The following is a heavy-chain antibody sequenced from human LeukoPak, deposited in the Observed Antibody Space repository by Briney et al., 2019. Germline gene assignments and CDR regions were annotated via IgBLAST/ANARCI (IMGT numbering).Heavy chain of an antibody. J-gene: IGHJ4*02. Sequence: GGSLRLSCAASGFTFSSYWMSWVRQAPGKGLEWVSSISSSSSYIYYADSVKGRFTISRDNAKNSLYLQMNSLRAEDTAVYYCARRWLQFGPLFDYWGQGTLVTVSS. V-gene: IGHV3-21*01. CDR2: ISSSSSYI. D-gene: IGHD5-24*01. CDR1: GFTFSSYW. CDR3: ARRWLQFGPLFDY.